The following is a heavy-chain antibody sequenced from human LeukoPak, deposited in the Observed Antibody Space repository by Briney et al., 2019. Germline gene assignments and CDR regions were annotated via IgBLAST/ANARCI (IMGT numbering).Heavy chain of an antibody. CDR3: VRDSDYNRQVDGRQDYYDALDF. CDR2: IKQDGSVR. V-gene: IGHV3-7*01. J-gene: IGHJ3*01. CDR1: GFSFSSFW. D-gene: IGHD4-17*01. Sequence: PGGSLRLSCVGSGFSFSSFWMTWVRQALGKGLAWVANIKQDGSVRSYGDLMEGRFAISRDNAANSLYLQMNSLRVEDTAVYYCVRDSDYNRQVDGRQDYYDALDFWGHGTMVTVSS.